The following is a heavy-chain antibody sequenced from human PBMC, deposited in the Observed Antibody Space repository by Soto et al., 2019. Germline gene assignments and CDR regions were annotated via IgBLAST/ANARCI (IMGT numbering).Heavy chain of an antibody. Sequence: ASVKVSCKASGYTFTNYAMHWVRQAPGQRLEWMGWIDAGNGNTKYSQNFQGRVTITGDTSASTTYMDLSSLRSEDTAMYYCARDYYSSQPYYYYYYGMDVWGQGATVTVSS. V-gene: IGHV1-3*01. CDR3: ARDYYSSQPYYYYYYGMDV. CDR1: GYTFTNYA. J-gene: IGHJ6*02. CDR2: IDAGNGNT. D-gene: IGHD3-22*01.